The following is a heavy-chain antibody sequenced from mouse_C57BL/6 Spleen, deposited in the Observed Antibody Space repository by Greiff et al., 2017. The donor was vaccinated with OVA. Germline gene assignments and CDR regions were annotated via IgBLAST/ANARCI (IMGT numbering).Heavy chain of an antibody. Sequence: VQLQQSGAELVRPGASVPLSCKASGYTFTDYEMHWVKQTPVHGLEWIGAIDPETGGTAYNQKFKGKAILTADKSSSTAYMELRSLTSEDSAVYYCTKYSNYGRNYWGQGTTLTVSS. CDR1: GYTFTDYE. V-gene: IGHV1-15*01. CDR3: TKYSNYGRNY. J-gene: IGHJ2*01. CDR2: IDPETGGT. D-gene: IGHD2-5*01.